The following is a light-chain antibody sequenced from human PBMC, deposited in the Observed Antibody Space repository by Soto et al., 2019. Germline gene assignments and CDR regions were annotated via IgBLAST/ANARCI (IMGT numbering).Light chain of an antibody. CDR2: DVS. CDR3: CSYAGSHPYV. J-gene: IGLJ1*01. Sequence: QSALTQPRSVSGSPGQSVTISCTGTSSVVGGYNYVSWYQQHPGKAPKLMIYDVSKRPSGVPDRFSGSKSGNTASLTISGLQAEDEADYYCCSYAGSHPYVFGTGTKVTVL. V-gene: IGLV2-11*01. CDR1: SSVVGGYNY.